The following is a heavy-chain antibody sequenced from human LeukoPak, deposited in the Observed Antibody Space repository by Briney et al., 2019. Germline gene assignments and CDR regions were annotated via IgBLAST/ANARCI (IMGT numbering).Heavy chain of an antibody. Sequence: PSETLSLTCSVSGGSITSYYWSWIRQPPGKRLEWIGYIYYTGSTNYNPSLKSRVTISVDTSKNQFSLNLSSVTAADTAVYYCARDSWGYYYYYMDVWGKGTTVTISS. J-gene: IGHJ6*03. CDR3: ARDSWGYYYYYMDV. CDR2: IYYTGST. CDR1: GGSITSYY. V-gene: IGHV4-59*01. D-gene: IGHD3-16*01.